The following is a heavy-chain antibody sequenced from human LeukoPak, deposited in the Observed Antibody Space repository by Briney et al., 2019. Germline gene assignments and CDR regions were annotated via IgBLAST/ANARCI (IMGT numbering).Heavy chain of an antibody. D-gene: IGHD6-13*01. Sequence: GGSLRLSCAASGFTFSSYTMRWVRQAPGKGLEWVSGISDSGTGTYYADSVKGRFTISRDNSKSTLYLQMNSLRAEDTAVYYCAKSVPAAGSYYFDYWGPGTLVTVSP. CDR1: GFTFSSYT. CDR3: AKSVPAAGSYYFDY. J-gene: IGHJ4*02. CDR2: ISDSGTGT. V-gene: IGHV3-23*01.